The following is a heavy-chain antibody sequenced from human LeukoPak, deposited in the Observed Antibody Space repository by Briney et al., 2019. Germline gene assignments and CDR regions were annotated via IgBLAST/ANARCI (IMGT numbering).Heavy chain of an antibody. CDR1: GLTLRGFS. J-gene: IGHJ4*02. V-gene: IGHV3-21*01. Sequence: GGSLSLSCEPPGLTLRGFSLNWVPKAQGKGLEWASSIRSSSSYIYYADSVKGRFTISRDNAKNSLYLQMSSLRDDDTAVYYCAKDRYCSSPSCWNFDSWGQGTLVTVSS. CDR3: AKDRYCSSPSCWNFDS. D-gene: IGHD2-2*01. CDR2: IRSSSSYI.